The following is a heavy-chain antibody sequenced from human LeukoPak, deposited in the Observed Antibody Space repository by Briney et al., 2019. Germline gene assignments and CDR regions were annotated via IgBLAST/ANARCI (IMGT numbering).Heavy chain of an antibody. D-gene: IGHD3-3*01. V-gene: IGHV4-59*01. CDR3: ASVQSVDFWSGYYTGGMDV. CDR1: GGSISSYY. J-gene: IGHJ6*02. Sequence: SETLSLTCTVSGGSISSYYWSWIRQPPGKGLEWIGYIYYSGSTNYNPPLKSRVTMSVDTSKNQFSLKLSSVTAADTAVYYCASVQSVDFWSGYYTGGMDVWGQGTTVTVSS. CDR2: IYYSGST.